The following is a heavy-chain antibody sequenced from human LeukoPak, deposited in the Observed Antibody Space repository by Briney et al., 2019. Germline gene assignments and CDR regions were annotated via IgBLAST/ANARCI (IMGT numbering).Heavy chain of an antibody. D-gene: IGHD6-6*01. CDR3: ARARPSMYFDY. CDR1: GDSISSYY. J-gene: IGHJ4*02. V-gene: IGHV4-59*01. Sequence: SETLSLTCTVSGDSISSYYWSWIRQPPGKGLEWIGHIYFSGSTNYNPSLKSRVTMLLDTSKNQFSLELSSVTAADTAVYYCARARPSMYFDYWGQGTLVTVSS. CDR2: IYFSGST.